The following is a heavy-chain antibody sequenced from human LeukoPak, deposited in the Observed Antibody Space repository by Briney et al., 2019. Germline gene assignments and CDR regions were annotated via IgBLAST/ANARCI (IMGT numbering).Heavy chain of an antibody. D-gene: IGHD2-8*01. CDR3: ARHFGRPNVWFSLDS. Sequence: PSETLSLTCTVSGGSISGFYWSWMRQPPGQGLEWIGFIHFSGRTAYNPSLRSRVIISVDTSKNQLSLHLVSVTATDTAVYYCARHFGRPNVWFSLDSWGQGALVTVPS. J-gene: IGHJ4*02. V-gene: IGHV4-59*08. CDR1: GGSISGFY. CDR2: IHFSGRT.